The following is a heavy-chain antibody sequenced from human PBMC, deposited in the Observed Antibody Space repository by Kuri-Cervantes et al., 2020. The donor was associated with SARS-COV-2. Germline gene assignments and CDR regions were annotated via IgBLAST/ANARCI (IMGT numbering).Heavy chain of an antibody. D-gene: IGHD3-16*02. CDR3: ARGPGLYSRKAYGMDV. Sequence: SQTLSLTCAVYGGSFSGYYWSWIRQPPGKGLEWMGEINHSGSTNYNPSLKSRVTISVDTSKNQFSLKLSSVTAADTAVYYCARGPGLYSRKAYGMDVWGQGTTVTVSS. CDR1: GGSFSGYY. V-gene: IGHV4-34*01. J-gene: IGHJ6*02. CDR2: INHSGST.